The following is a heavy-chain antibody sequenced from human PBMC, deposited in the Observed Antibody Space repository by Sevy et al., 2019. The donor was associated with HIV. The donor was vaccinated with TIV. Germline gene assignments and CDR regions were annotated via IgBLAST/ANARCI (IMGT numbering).Heavy chain of an antibody. Sequence: GGSLRLSRAASGFTFSSYSMNWVRQAPGKGLEWVSSISSSSSYIYYADSVKGRFTISRDNAKNSLYLQMNSLRAEDTAVYYCARDSSSSRYYYYYGMDVWGQGTTVTVSS. D-gene: IGHD6-6*01. CDR3: ARDSSSSRYYYYYGMDV. CDR2: ISSSSSYI. V-gene: IGHV3-21*01. CDR1: GFTFSSYS. J-gene: IGHJ6*02.